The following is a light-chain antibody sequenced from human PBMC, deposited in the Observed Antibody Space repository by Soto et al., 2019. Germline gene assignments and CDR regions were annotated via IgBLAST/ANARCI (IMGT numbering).Light chain of an antibody. J-gene: IGKJ1*01. V-gene: IGKV2-30*02. CDR1: QSLIHSDGNTY. CDR2: EVS. CDR3: RQGTHWPWT. Sequence: DVVMTQSPLSLPVTLGQPASISCRSSQSLIHSDGNTYLNWFQQRPGQSPRRLIYEVSDRDSGVPDRFSGSGLGTDFTLKISRVEAEDVGVYYCRQGTHWPWTFGQGTEVEIK.